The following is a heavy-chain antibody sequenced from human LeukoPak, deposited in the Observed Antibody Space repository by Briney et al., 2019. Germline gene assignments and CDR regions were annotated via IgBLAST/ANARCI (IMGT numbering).Heavy chain of an antibody. D-gene: IGHD2-2*02. CDR2: INHSGST. Sequence: PSETLSLTCAVYGGSFSGYYWSWIRQPPGKGLEWIGEINHSGSTNYNPSLKSRVTISVDTSKNQFSLKLSSVTAADTAVYYCARRLGYCSSTSCYRVRGHMDVWGKGTTVTVSS. CDR3: ARRLGYCSSTSCYRVRGHMDV. J-gene: IGHJ6*03. CDR1: GGSFSGYY. V-gene: IGHV4-34*01.